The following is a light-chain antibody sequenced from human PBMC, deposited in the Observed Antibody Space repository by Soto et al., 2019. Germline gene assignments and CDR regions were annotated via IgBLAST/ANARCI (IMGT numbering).Light chain of an antibody. J-gene: IGKJ4*01. Sequence: DIQMTQSPSSLSASVGDRVTLTCRASQSISTYLSWYQQQPGKAPGLVVYSTSSLQSGVPSRFRGSGSGTDFTLTISSLQPEDFGTYYCQQSYTTPLTFGGGTKVEIK. CDR3: QQSYTTPLT. CDR1: QSISTY. V-gene: IGKV1-39*01. CDR2: STS.